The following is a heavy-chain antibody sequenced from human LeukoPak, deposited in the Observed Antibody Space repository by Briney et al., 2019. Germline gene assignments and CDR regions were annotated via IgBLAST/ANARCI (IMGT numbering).Heavy chain of an antibody. CDR1: GESFSGYY. D-gene: IGHD3-10*01. V-gene: IGHV4-34*01. J-gene: IGHJ4*02. CDR3: ARQGGYYGSGSYYKYYFDY. CDR2: INHSGST. Sequence: SETLSLTCAVYGESFSGYYWSWIRQPPGKGLEWIGEINHSGSTNYNPSLKSRVTISVDTSRNQFSLNLSSVTAADTAFYYCARQGGYYGSGSYYKYYFDYWGQGTLVTVSS.